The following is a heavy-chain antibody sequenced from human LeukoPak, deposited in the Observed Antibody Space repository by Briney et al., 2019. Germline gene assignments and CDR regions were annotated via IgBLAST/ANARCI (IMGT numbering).Heavy chain of an antibody. CDR1: EFTFSGSA. CDR2: IRSKANSYAT. J-gene: IGHJ4*02. D-gene: IGHD3-22*01. CDR3: TRQAYYYDSSGYYYSGY. Sequence: PGGSLRRSCAASEFTFSGSAMHWVRQASGKGLEWVGRIRSKANSYATAYAASVKGRFTISRDDSKNTAYLQMNSLKTEDTAVYYCTRQAYYYDSSGYYYSGYWGQGTLVTVSS. V-gene: IGHV3-73*01.